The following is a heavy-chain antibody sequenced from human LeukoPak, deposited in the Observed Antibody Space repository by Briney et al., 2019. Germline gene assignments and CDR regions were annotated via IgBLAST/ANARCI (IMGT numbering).Heavy chain of an antibody. CDR1: GYTFASYS. J-gene: IGHJ4*02. CDR3: ARGKVVTMVRGVIITYFDY. V-gene: IGHV1-46*01. D-gene: IGHD3-10*01. CDR2: IIPSDGST. Sequence: ASVKVSCKASGYTFASYSITWVRQAPGQGLEWMGIIIPSDGSTSYAQKFQGRVTMTRDTSTSTVYMELSSLRSEDTAVYYCARGKVVTMVRGVIITYFDYWGQGTLVTVSS.